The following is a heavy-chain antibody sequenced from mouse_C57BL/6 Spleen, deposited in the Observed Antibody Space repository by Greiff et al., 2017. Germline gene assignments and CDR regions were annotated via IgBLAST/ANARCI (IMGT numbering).Heavy chain of an antibody. Sequence: VQLVESGAELAKPGASVKLSCKASGYTFTSYWMHWVKQRPGPGLEWIGYINPSSGYTKYNQKFKDKATLTADKSSSTAYMQLSSLTYEDSAVYYCARIITTVVATDWYFDVWGTGTTVTVSS. CDR3: ARIITTVVATDWYFDV. D-gene: IGHD1-1*01. CDR1: GYTFTSYW. J-gene: IGHJ1*03. V-gene: IGHV1-7*01. CDR2: INPSSGYT.